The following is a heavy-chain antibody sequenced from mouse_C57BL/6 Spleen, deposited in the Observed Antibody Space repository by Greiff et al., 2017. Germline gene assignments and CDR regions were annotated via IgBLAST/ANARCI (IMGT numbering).Heavy chain of an antibody. J-gene: IGHJ4*01. CDR3: AIGGYSDYAMDY. CDR1: GYTFTSYW. CDR2: IHPSDSDT. D-gene: IGHD2-12*01. Sequence: QVQLKQPGAELVKPGASVKVSCKASGYTFTSYWMHWVKQRPGQGLEWIGRIHPSDSDTNYNQKFKGKATLTVDKSSSTAYMQLSSLTSEDSAVYYCAIGGYSDYAMDYWGQGTSVTVSS. V-gene: IGHV1-74*01.